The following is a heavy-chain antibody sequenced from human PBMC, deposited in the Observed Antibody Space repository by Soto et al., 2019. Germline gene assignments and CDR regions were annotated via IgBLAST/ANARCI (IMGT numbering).Heavy chain of an antibody. Sequence: QAQIQQSGARLLKPSETPSLTCSVSGGSFTGYFYSWIRQSPGRGLEWIGEINDGGITKYSPSLKSRAFMSADRAKKQFSLTLTSLTAADTGVYYCAPTPRLLVPWGQGTPVIVSS. CDR1: GGSFTGYF. CDR2: INDGGIT. V-gene: IGHV4-34*02. CDR3: APTPRLLVP. D-gene: IGHD2-8*02. J-gene: IGHJ1*01.